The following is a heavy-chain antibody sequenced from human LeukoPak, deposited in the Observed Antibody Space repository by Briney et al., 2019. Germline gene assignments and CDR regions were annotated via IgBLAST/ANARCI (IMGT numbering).Heavy chain of an antibody. Sequence: GGSLRLSCAAPGFMFHDYAIHWVRQAPGKGLEWVSLISGDGGSTFYADSVKGRFTISRDNSKNSLYLQMNSLRSDDTALYYCTRESESSGWYDYWGQGTLVTVSS. CDR1: GFMFHDYA. CDR3: TRESESSGWYDY. CDR2: ISGDGGST. V-gene: IGHV3-43*02. J-gene: IGHJ4*02. D-gene: IGHD6-19*01.